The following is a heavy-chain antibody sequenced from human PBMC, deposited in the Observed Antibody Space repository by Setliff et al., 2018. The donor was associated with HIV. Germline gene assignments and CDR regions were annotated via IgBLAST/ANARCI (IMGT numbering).Heavy chain of an antibody. D-gene: IGHD2-21*02. CDR1: GYSISSNFL. CDR3: ARHDCGGNCDINWFDP. J-gene: IGHJ5*02. V-gene: IGHV4-38-2*01. CDR2: IHHAGST. Sequence: SEPLSLTCAVSGYSISSNFLWGWVRQPPGQGLEWIGSIHHAGSTYYTPSLKSRVRISLDTSKNQFSLKLSSVAAADTAVYYCARHDCGGNCDINWFDPWGQGTLVTVSS.